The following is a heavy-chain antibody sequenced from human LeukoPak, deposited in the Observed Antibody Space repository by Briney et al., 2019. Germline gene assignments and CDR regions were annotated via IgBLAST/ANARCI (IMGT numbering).Heavy chain of an antibody. Sequence: PSETLSLTCAVYGGSFSGYYWSWIRQPPGKGLEWIGEIRHSGSSNYNPSLKSRVTISVDTSKNQFSLKLSSVTAADTAVYYCARQRSRDYIWGNYHEFDYWGQGTLVTVSS. D-gene: IGHD3-16*02. J-gene: IGHJ4*02. CDR3: ARQRSRDYIWGNYHEFDY. V-gene: IGHV4-34*01. CDR1: GGSFSGYY. CDR2: IRHSGSS.